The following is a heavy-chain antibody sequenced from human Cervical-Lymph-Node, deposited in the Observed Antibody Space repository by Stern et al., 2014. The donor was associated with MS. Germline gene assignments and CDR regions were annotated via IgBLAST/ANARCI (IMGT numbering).Heavy chain of an antibody. J-gene: IGHJ4*02. CDR3: ARQTTAWASGV. V-gene: IGHV5-51*01. Sequence: VQLVQSGAELIRPGETLKISCKGSGFKLSIYWIAWVRQMPGRGLERMGIIYPGDSETRYSPPFQGKGTMSADKSSSAAYLQWSSLNASDTAMYFCARQTTAWASGVWGQGTLVTVSS. D-gene: IGHD1-14*01. CDR2: IYPGDSET. CDR1: GFKLSIYW.